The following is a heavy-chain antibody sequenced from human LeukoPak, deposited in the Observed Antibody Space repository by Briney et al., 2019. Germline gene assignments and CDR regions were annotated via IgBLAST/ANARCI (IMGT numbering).Heavy chain of an antibody. CDR2: ISSSGSTI. J-gene: IGHJ6*03. CDR3: ARIFWGAVSGGDYMDV. CDR1: GFTFSDYY. V-gene: IGHV3-11*01. Sequence: KPGGSLRLSCAASGFTFSDYYMSWIRQAPGKGLEWVSYISSSGSTIYYADSVKGRFTISRDNAKNSLYLQMNSLRAEDTAVYHSARIFWGAVSGGDYMDVWGKGTTVTVSS. D-gene: IGHD3-16*01.